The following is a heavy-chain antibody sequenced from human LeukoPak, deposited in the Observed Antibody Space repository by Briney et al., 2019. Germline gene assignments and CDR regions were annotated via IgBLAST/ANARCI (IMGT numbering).Heavy chain of an antibody. CDR2: IIPIFGTA. J-gene: IGHJ3*02. CDR1: GGTFSSYA. CDR3: ARGTPTVTDAFDI. V-gene: IGHV1-69*13. Sequence: GASVKVSCKASGGTFSSYAISWVRQAPGQGLEWMGGIIPIFGTANYAQKFQGRVTTTADESTSTAYMELSSLRSEDTAVYYCARGTPTVTDAFDIWGQGTMVTVSS. D-gene: IGHD4-17*01.